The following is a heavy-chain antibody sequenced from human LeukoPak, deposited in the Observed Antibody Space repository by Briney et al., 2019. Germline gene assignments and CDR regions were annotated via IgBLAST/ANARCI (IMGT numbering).Heavy chain of an antibody. D-gene: IGHD2-2*01. Sequence: PSETLSLTCTVSGGSISSSSYYWGWIRQPPGKGLEWIGSIYYSGSTYYNPSLKSRVTISVDTSKNQFSLKLSSVTAADTAVYYCARQMADCSSTSCRYYYGTDVWGQGTTVTVSS. J-gene: IGHJ6*02. CDR2: IYYSGST. CDR1: GGSISSSSYY. CDR3: ARQMADCSSTSCRYYYGTDV. V-gene: IGHV4-39*01.